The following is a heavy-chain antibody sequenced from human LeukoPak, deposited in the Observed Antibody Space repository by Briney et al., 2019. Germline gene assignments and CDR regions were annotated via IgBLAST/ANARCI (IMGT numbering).Heavy chain of an antibody. CDR1: GYTFTSYD. V-gene: IGHV1-8*03. D-gene: IGHD3-22*01. CDR2: MNPNSGNT. CDR3: ARAYYYYDGSGYYYFAAFDI. Sequence: GASVKVSCKASGYTFTSYDINWVRQATGQGLEWMGWMNPNSGNTGYAQKFQGRVTITRNTSISTAYMELSSLRSEDTAVYYCARAYYYYDGSGYYYFAAFDIWSQGTMVTVSS. J-gene: IGHJ3*02.